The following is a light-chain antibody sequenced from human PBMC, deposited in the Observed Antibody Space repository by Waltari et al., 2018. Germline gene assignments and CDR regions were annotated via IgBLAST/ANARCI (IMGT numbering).Light chain of an antibody. CDR3: QQYNSYHT. CDR1: QSISSW. V-gene: IGKV1-5*03. J-gene: IGKJ2*01. CDR2: KAS. Sequence: DIQMTQSPSTLSASVGDRVTITCRASQSISSWLAWYQQKAGKAPKLLIYKASSLESGVPSRFSGSGSETEFTLTISGLQPDDFATYYCQQYNSYHTFGQGTKLEI.